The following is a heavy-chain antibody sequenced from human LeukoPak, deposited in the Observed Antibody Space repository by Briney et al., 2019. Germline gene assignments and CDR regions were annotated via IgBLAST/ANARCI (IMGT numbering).Heavy chain of an antibody. D-gene: IGHD3-10*01. CDR3: ARFTMVRGVIIRPYYGMDV. J-gene: IGHJ6*02. CDR2: IYYSGST. CDR1: GGSISSGGNY. V-gene: IGHV4-31*01. Sequence: PSETLSLTCTVSGGSISSGGNYWSWIRQHPGKGLEWIEYIYYSGSTYYNPSIKSQVTISVDTSKNQLSQKLTSVTAAGAVVYCCARFTMVRGVIIRPYYGMDVWGQGTTVTVSS.